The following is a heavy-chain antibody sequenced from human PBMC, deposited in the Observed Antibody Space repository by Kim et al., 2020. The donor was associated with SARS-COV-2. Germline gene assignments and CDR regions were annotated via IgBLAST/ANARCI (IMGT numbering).Heavy chain of an antibody. V-gene: IGHV3-30*04. CDR2: ISYDGSNK. CDR3: ARVTYCGGDCFHPLDY. J-gene: IGHJ4*02. Sequence: GGSLRLSCAASGFTFSSYAMHWVRQAPGKGLEWVAVISYDGSNKYYADSVKGRFTISRDNSKNTLYLQMNSLRAEDTAVYYCARVTYCGGDCFHPLDYWGQGTLVTVSS. CDR1: GFTFSSYA. D-gene: IGHD2-21*02.